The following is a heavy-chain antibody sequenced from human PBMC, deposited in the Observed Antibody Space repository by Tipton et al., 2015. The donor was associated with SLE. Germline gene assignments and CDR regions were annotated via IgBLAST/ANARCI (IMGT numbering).Heavy chain of an antibody. Sequence: TLSLTCTVSGGSISSSYWSWIRQPPGKGLEWVGYIYYSGSTNYKPSPKSRVTISVDTSKNQVSLKLSSVTAADTAVYYCVRGYGSGSYYNGFDPWCQGTLVTVSA. J-gene: IGHJ5*02. CDR3: VRGYGSGSYYNGFDP. V-gene: IGHV4-59*01. D-gene: IGHD3-10*01. CDR2: IYYSGST. CDR1: GGSISSSY.